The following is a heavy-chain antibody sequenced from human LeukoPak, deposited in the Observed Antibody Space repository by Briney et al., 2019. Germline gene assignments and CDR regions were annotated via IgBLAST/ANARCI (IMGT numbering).Heavy chain of an antibody. CDR3: SRDRGSTEFDY. V-gene: IGHV3-74*01. D-gene: IGHD2-2*01. CDR2: INGDGSRT. Sequence: GGSLRLSCGASGFTFSNHWMHWVRQVPGKGLVWVSRINGDGSRTSYADSVKGRFTISRDNAKNTVYLQMNSLRAEDTALYYCSRDRGSTEFDYWGQGTLVTVSS. J-gene: IGHJ4*02. CDR1: GFTFSNHW.